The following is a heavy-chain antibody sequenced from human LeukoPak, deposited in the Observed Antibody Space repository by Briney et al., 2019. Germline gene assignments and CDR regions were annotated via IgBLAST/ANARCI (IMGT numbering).Heavy chain of an antibody. CDR3: ARPQSSSGYYWPFDD. CDR1: GFIFSNYG. Sequence: PGGSLRLSCAASGFIFSNYGMNWVRQAPGKGLEWVAAISASGSATSYADSVRGRFTISRDNSKSTTYLQMNSLRAEDTAVYYCARPQSSSGYYWPFDDWGQGTLVTVSS. D-gene: IGHD3-22*01. V-gene: IGHV3-23*01. J-gene: IGHJ4*02. CDR2: ISASGSAT.